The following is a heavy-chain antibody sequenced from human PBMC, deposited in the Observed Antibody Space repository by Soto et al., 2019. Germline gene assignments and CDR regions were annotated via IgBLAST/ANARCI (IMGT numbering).Heavy chain of an antibody. Sequence: EVQLMESGGGLVQPGGSLRLSCAASGFTFSSYSMNWVRQAPGKGLEWVSYISSSSSTIYYADSVKGRFTISRDNAKNSLYLQMNSLRAEDTAVYYCARTGEWFGELPIDYWGQGTLVTVSS. CDR2: ISSSSSTI. CDR1: GFTFSSYS. D-gene: IGHD3-10*01. J-gene: IGHJ4*02. CDR3: ARTGEWFGELPIDY. V-gene: IGHV3-48*01.